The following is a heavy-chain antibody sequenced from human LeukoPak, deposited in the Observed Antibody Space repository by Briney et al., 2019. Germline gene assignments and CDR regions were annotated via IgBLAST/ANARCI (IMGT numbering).Heavy chain of an antibody. CDR2: ISGSSSCT. J-gene: IGHJ4*02. CDR1: GSTSSSYS. D-gene: IGHD3-10*01. V-gene: IGHV3-21*01. CDR3: ARDLGVVRGVFTLDD. Sequence: GASLSPSYVHSGSTSSSYSMEWVSQAPGKGLGWVSSISGSSSCTNYADSVRGRFTISRENAKNSLYLQMNSLRAEDTAVYYCARDLGVVRGVFTLDDWGQGALVTV.